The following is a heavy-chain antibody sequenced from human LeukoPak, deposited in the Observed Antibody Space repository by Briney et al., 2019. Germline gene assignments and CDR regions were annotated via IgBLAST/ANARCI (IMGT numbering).Heavy chain of an antibody. CDR3: ARGLDPIQLWLQAFDI. V-gene: IGHV4-34*01. Sequence: SETLSLTCAVYGGSFSGFYWSWIPQPPGKGREWIGEINHSGGTNYNLSLKSRVNISVETSKTQISLKLSYVTAADTAVYYCARGLDPIQLWLQAFDIWGQGTMVTVSS. CDR2: INHSGGT. J-gene: IGHJ3*02. D-gene: IGHD5-18*01. CDR1: GGSFSGFY.